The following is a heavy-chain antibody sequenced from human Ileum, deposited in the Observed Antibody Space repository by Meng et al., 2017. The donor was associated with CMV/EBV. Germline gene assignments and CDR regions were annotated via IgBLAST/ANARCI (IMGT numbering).Heavy chain of an antibody. D-gene: IGHD1-1*01. CDR1: GGSISPFY. CDR2: IYSSGST. CDR3: AQLRGITGWVDP. V-gene: IGHV4-59*01. Sequence: SETLSLTCTVSGGSISPFYWSWIRQPPGKGLEWIGYIYSSGSTNNNPSLSRRVTISIDTSKNQFSLRLTSVTTADTAVYYCAQLRGITGWVDPWGQGTLVTVSS. J-gene: IGHJ5*02.